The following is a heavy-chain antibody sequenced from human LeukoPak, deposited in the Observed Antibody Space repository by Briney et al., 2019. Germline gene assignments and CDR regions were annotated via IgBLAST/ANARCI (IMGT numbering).Heavy chain of an antibody. CDR2: INTGTGKA. J-gene: IGHJ3*01. CDR1: GYTFRSHV. Sequence: GASVKVSCKASGYTFRSHVIHWVRQAPGQSLEWVGWINTGTGKAKYSQKFQGRVTITSDTSASTAYMELSSLRSEDTAVYYCAREWGTYTPGYDAYDLWGQGTMVTVSS. V-gene: IGHV1-3*04. CDR3: AREWGTYTPGYDAYDL. D-gene: IGHD3-16*01.